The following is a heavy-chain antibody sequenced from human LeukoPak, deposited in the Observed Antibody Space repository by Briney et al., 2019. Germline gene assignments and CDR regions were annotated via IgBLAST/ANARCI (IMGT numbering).Heavy chain of an antibody. D-gene: IGHD6-19*01. CDR2: INPNSGGT. J-gene: IGHJ4*02. Sequence: GASVKVSCKASGYSFTGYYMHWVQQAPGQGLEWMAWINPNSGGTNYALKFQGRVTMTRDTSISTAYMELSRLRSDDTAVYYCARNGIAVAGYDYWGQGTLVTVSS. CDR3: ARNGIAVAGYDY. V-gene: IGHV1-2*02. CDR1: GYSFTGYY.